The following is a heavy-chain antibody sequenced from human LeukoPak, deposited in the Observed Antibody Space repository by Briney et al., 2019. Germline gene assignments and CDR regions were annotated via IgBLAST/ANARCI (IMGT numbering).Heavy chain of an antibody. CDR1: GGSISSYY. CDR2: IYYSGST. V-gene: IGHV4-59*01. J-gene: IGHJ5*02. D-gene: IGHD2-2*01. Sequence: SETLSLTCTVSGGSISSYYWRWIRQPPGKGLEWNGYIYYSGSTNYNPSLKSRVTISVDTSKNQFSLKLSSVTAADTAVYYCARGDYCSSTSCSPFDPWGQGTLVTVSS. CDR3: ARGDYCSSTSCSPFDP.